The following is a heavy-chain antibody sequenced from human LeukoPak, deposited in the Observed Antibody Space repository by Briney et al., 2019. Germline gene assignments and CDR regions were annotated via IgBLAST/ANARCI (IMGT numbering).Heavy chain of an antibody. D-gene: IGHD6-19*01. J-gene: IGHJ4*02. Sequence: SETLSLTCAVYGGSFSGYYWSWIRQPPGKGLEWIGSIYYSGSTYYNPSLKSRVTISADTSKNQFSLKLSSVTAADTAVYYCARDSGNGWQDVGYWGQGTLVTVSS. CDR1: GGSFSGYY. V-gene: IGHV4-34*01. CDR3: ARDSGNGWQDVGY. CDR2: IYYSGST.